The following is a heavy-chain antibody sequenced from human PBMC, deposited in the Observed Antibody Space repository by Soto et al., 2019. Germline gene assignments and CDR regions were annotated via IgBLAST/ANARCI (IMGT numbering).Heavy chain of an antibody. J-gene: IGHJ4*02. CDR3: ARRRGAGGHFYY. Sequence: GGSLRLSCAASGFTFSSYAMGWVRQGPGKGLEWVAVVSIGGSTHYADSVRGRFTISRDNSKNTLSLQMNSLTAEDTAVYFCARRRGAGGHFYYWGQGALVTVSS. D-gene: IGHD2-15*01. V-gene: IGHV3-23*01. CDR2: VSIGGST. CDR1: GFTFSSYA.